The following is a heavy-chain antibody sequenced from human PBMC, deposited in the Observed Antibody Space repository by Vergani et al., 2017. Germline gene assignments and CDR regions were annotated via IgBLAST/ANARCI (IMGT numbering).Heavy chain of an antibody. J-gene: IGHJ4*02. CDR2: MDYSGST. V-gene: IGHV4-39*01. Sequence: QVQLQESGPGLVKPSETLSLTCTVSGDSVISTDYHWGWIRQPPGKGLEWIGSMDYSGSTSYNPSLESRISISFETPKNQFSLRLTSVTAADTAVYYCASKRGACRAAYCHSYDFGGPGTWSASPQ. CDR3: ASKRGACRAAYCHSYDF. D-gene: IGHD2-15*01. CDR1: GDSVISTDYH.